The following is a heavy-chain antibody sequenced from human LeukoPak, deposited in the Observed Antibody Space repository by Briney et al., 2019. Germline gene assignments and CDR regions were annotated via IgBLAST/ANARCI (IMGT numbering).Heavy chain of an antibody. D-gene: IGHD4-17*01. J-gene: IGHJ4*02. CDR3: ARGMYDYGDSLVTSYFDF. CDR1: GFTFSAYY. CDR2: ITSGSLYT. V-gene: IGHV3-11*05. Sequence: AGSLRLSCAASGFTFSAYYMSWIRQAPGKGLEWVSYITSGSLYTNYADSVKGRFTISRDNAKNSLYLQMNSLRAEDTAVYYCARGMYDYGDSLVTSYFDFWGQGALVTVSS.